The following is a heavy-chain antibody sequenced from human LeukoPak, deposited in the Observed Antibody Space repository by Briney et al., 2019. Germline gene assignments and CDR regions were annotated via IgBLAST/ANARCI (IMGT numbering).Heavy chain of an antibody. Sequence: SETLSLTCAVYGGSLSGYYWSWIRQPPGKGLEWIGEINHSGSTNDNPSLMSRVTISVDTSKNQFSLKLSSVTAADTAVYYCARGRSGNYYGLGSYYNYWGQGTLVSVSS. J-gene: IGHJ4*02. D-gene: IGHD3-10*01. CDR2: INHSGST. CDR1: GGSLSGYY. V-gene: IGHV4-34*01. CDR3: ARGRSGNYYGLGSYYNY.